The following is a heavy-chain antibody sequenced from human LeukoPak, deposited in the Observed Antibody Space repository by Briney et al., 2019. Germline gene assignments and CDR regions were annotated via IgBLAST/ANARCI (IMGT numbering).Heavy chain of an antibody. V-gene: IGHV1-46*01. CDR1: GYTFTSYY. CDR3: ARDRVEMATTTGAYNWFDP. CDR2: INPSGGST. J-gene: IGHJ5*02. D-gene: IGHD5-24*01. Sequence: ASVKVSCKASGYTFTSYYMHWVRQAPGQGLEWMGIINPSGGSTSYAQKFQGRVTMTRDTSTSTVYMELSSLRSEDTAVYYCARDRVEMATTTGAYNWFDPWGQGTLVTVSS.